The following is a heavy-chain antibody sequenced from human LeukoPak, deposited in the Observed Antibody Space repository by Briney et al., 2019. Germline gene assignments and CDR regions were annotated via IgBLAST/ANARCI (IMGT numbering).Heavy chain of an antibody. J-gene: IGHJ3*02. CDR2: ISAYNGNT. V-gene: IGHV1-18*01. CDR3: ARHYDSTGGENNPHAFDI. CDR1: GYTFTSYG. D-gene: IGHD3-22*01. Sequence: GASVKVSCKASGYTFTSYGISWVRQAPGQGLEWMGWISAYNGNTNYAQKLQGRVTMTTDTSTSTAYMELRSLRSDDTAVYYCARHYDSTGGENNPHAFDIWGQGTMVTVSS.